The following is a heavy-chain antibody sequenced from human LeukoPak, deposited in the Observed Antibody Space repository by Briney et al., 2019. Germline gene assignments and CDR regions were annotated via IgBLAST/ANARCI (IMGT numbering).Heavy chain of an antibody. CDR3: ARVSDDSSGYYFDP. V-gene: IGHV4-59*01. Sequence: SETLSLTCTVSGGSISSYYWSWIRQPPGKGLEWIGYIYYSGSTNYNPSLKSRVTISVDTSKNQFSLELSSVTAADTAVYYCARVSDDSSGYYFDPWGQGTLVTVSS. J-gene: IGHJ5*02. CDR2: IYYSGST. D-gene: IGHD3-22*01. CDR1: GGSISSYY.